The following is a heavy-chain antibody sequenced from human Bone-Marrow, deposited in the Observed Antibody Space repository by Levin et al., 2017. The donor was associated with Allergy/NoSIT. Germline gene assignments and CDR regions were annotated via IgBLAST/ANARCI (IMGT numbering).Heavy chain of an antibody. Sequence: ASVKVSCTASGYTFTGFYIHWVRQAPAQGLEWMGRINPKTGGTKSAQKFQDRITMSRDMSTRTAYMEFTRLKSDDTAVYYCARAGLFPPENDYYYYMDVWGKGTTVTVSS. D-gene: IGHD6-19*01. CDR1: GYTFTGFY. V-gene: IGHV1-2*06. CDR2: INPKTGGT. CDR3: ARAGLFPPENDYYYYMDV. J-gene: IGHJ6*03.